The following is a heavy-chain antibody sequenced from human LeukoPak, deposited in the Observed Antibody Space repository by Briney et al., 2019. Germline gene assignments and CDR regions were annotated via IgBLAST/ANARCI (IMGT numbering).Heavy chain of an antibody. V-gene: IGHV5-51*01. J-gene: IGHJ3*02. CDR2: IYPGDSDT. Sequence: GESLKISCKGSGYRFTSYWIGWVRQMPGKGLEWMGIIYPGDSDTRYSPSFQGQVTISADKSISTAYLQWSSLKASDTAMYYCARHRQWLGDAFDIWGRGTMVTVSS. D-gene: IGHD6-19*01. CDR3: ARHRQWLGDAFDI. CDR1: GYRFTSYW.